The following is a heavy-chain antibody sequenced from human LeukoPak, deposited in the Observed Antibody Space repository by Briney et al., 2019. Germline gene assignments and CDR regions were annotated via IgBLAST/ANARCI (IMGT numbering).Heavy chain of an antibody. Sequence: GGSLRLSCAAYGFTYTSYAMNWVRQAPGKGLEWVSSSSGDSTYYADFVKGRFTISRDNSKNTLYLQMNSLRAEDTAVYYCAKDLGEGDSSGYHYYGMDVWGQGTTVTVSS. CDR2: SSSGDST. V-gene: IGHV3-23*01. CDR3: AKDLGEGDSSGYHYYGMDV. J-gene: IGHJ6*02. CDR1: GFTYTSYA. D-gene: IGHD3-22*01.